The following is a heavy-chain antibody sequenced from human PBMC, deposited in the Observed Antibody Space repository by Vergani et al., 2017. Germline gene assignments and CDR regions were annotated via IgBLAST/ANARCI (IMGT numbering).Heavy chain of an antibody. CDR2: IYPGDSDT. Sequence: EVQLVQSGAEVKTPGESLKISCKGSGYSFTSYWIGWVRQLPGKGLEWMGIIYPGDSDTRYSPSFQDQVTNTADKSISTGYLQWSSLKVSDTSMYYCAGRGNDFCSGVGPMPYYGMDVWGQGTTVTVSS. J-gene: IGHJ6*02. V-gene: IGHV5-51*03. D-gene: IGHD3-3*01. CDR3: AGRGNDFCSGVGPMPYYGMDV. CDR1: GYSFTSYW.